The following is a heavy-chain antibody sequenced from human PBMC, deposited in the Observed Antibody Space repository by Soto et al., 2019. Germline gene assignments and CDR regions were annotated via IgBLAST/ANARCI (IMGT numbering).Heavy chain of an antibody. CDR3: AREPHSGLVPSS. CDR2: IYYSGSN. CDR1: GGSISSGDYY. D-gene: IGHD3-9*01. Sequence: QVQLQESGPGLVKPSQTLSLTCTVSGGSISSGDYYWSWIRQPPGKGLEWIGYIYYSGSNYYNPSLNSRVIMSVDTSKNHFSLKLSSVTAADTAVYYCAREPHSGLVPSSWGQGTLVTVS. V-gene: IGHV4-30-4*01. J-gene: IGHJ4*02.